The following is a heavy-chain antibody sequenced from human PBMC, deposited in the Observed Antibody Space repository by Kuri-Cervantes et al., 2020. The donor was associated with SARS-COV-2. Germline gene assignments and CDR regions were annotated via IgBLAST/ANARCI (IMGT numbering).Heavy chain of an antibody. D-gene: IGHD6-6*01. CDR3: AQDVSQLGRACRY. CDR1: GFSFSSYA. Sequence: GESLKISCAASGFSFSSYAMSWVRQAPGKGLEWVSAISGSGDNTYYADSVKGRFTISRDNSQNTVYLQMNSLRGEDTALYYCAQDVSQLGRACRYWGQGTPVTVSS. V-gene: IGHV3-23*01. J-gene: IGHJ4*02. CDR2: ISGSGDNT.